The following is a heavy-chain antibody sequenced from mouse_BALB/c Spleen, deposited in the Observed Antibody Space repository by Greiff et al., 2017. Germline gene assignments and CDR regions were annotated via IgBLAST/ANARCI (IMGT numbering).Heavy chain of an antibody. CDR3: ARRDAY. D-gene: IGHD3-3*01. J-gene: IGHJ3*01. Sequence: EVQRVESGGGLVKPGGSLKLSCAASGFAFSSYDMSWVRQTPEKRLEWVAYISSGGGSTYYPDTVKGRFTISRDNAKNTLYLQMSSLKSEDTAMYYCARRDAYWGQGTLVTVSA. CDR1: GFAFSSYD. V-gene: IGHV5-12-1*01. CDR2: ISSGGGST.